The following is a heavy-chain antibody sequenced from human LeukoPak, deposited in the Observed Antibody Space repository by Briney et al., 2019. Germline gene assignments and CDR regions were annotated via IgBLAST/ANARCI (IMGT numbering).Heavy chain of an antibody. V-gene: IGHV1-69*05. D-gene: IGHD1-14*01. CDR3: ARAGSPNYYYYYYMDV. CDR1: GGTFSSYA. Sequence: SVKVSYKASGGTFSSYAISWVRQAPGQGLEWMGRIIPIFGTANYAQKFQGRVTITTDESTSTAYMELSSLRSEDTAVHYCARAGSPNYYYYYYMDVWGKGTTVTVSS. CDR2: IIPIFGTA. J-gene: IGHJ6*03.